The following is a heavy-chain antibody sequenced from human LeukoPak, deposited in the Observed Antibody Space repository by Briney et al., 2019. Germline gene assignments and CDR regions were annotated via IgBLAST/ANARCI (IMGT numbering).Heavy chain of an antibody. CDR1: GGSVSSYF. CDR2: IYYSGST. Sequence: SETLSLTCTVAGGSVSSYFWSWIRQPPGKGLEWIGYIYYSGSTYYNPSLKSRVTISVDTSKNQFSLKLSSVTAADTAVYYCARDSGYCSGGSCYSYWYFDLWGRGTLVTVSS. D-gene: IGHD2-15*01. J-gene: IGHJ2*01. V-gene: IGHV4-59*06. CDR3: ARDSGYCSGGSCYSYWYFDL.